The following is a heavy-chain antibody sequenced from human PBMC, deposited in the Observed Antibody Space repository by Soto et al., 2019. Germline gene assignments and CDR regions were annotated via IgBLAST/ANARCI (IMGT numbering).Heavy chain of an antibody. J-gene: IGHJ6*02. V-gene: IGHV3-48*02. Sequence: GGSLKLCCAASGFAFSGYSMNWVRQAPGKGLEWVSCISSSGDTIYYADSVKGRFTISRDNAKNSLYLQMNSLRDEDTAVYYCARGGWNYDCLDVWCQGTTVTVTS. CDR2: ISSSGDTI. CDR1: GFAFSGYS. CDR3: ARGGWNYDCLDV. D-gene: IGHD3-3*01.